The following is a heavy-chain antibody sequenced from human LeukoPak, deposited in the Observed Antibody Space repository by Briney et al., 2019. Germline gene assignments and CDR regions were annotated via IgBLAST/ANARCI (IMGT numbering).Heavy chain of an antibody. CDR2: IRRKADSYAT. V-gene: IGHV3-73*01. CDR3: TRRGNSYNDAFDI. D-gene: IGHD5-18*01. Sequence: PGGSLRLSCAASGFTFSGSAVHWVRQASGKGLEWVGRIRRKADSYATAYSASVKGRFTISRDDSKNTAYLQMNSLKTEDTAVYYCTRRGNSYNDAFDIWGQGTMVTVSS. CDR1: GFTFSGSA. J-gene: IGHJ3*02.